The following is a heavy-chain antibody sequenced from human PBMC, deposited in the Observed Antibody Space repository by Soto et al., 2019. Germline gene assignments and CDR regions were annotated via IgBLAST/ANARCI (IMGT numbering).Heavy chain of an antibody. J-gene: IGHJ4*02. CDR1: GYMFSNYD. D-gene: IGHD2-21*02. CDR2: MNPDSDKT. Sequence: ASVKVSCKASGYMFSNYDIIWVRQATGQGLEWMGWMNPDSDKTDYAQKFQGRVTMTGNTSISTAYMELTALTYEDTAIYYCARPGASYCGGDCYSSHWGQGTLVTVSS. CDR3: ARPGASYCGGDCYSSH. V-gene: IGHV1-8*01.